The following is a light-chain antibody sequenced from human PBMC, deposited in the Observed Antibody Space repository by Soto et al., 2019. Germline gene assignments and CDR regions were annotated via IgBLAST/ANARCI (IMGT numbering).Light chain of an antibody. CDR2: DVR. CDR3: SSYTSSGTRYA. CDR1: SSDVGGSNY. J-gene: IGLJ1*01. V-gene: IGLV2-14*01. Sequence: QSVLTQPASVSVSPGQSITISCTGTSSDVGGSNYVSWYQQHPGKAPKLMIYDVRNRPSGISNRFSGSKSGNTASLTISGLQAEDEAEYYCSSYTSSGTRYAFGTGTKVTVL.